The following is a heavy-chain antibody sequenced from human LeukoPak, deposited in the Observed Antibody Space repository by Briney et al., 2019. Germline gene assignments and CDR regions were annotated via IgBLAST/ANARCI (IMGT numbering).Heavy chain of an antibody. CDR3: ARGKRILLWFGEFFDY. CDR1: GGSFSGYY. V-gene: IGHV4-34*01. D-gene: IGHD3-10*01. CDR2: INHSGST. J-gene: IGHJ4*02. Sequence: PSETLSLTCAVYGGSFSGYYWSWIRQPPGKGLEWIGEINHSGSTNYNPSLKSRVTISVDTSKNQFSLKLSSVTAADTAVYYCARGKRILLWFGEFFDYWGQGTLVTVSS.